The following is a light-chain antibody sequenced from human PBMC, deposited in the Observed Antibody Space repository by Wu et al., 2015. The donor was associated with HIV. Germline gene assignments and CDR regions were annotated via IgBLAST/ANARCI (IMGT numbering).Light chain of an antibody. Sequence: DIQMTQSPSTLSASVGDRVTITCRASQSISNWLAWYQQKPGKVPKLLIYRASSLEGGVPSRFSGSGSGTEFTLTISSLQPDDFATYYCQQYNSYSWTFGQGTKVEIK. CDR2: RAS. CDR1: QSISNW. J-gene: IGKJ1*01. V-gene: IGKV1-5*03. CDR3: QQYNSYSWT.